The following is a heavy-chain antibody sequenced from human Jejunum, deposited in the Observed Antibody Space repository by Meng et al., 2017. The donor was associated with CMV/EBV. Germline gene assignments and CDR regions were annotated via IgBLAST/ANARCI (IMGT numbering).Heavy chain of an antibody. J-gene: IGHJ4*02. CDR1: GDSISSYY. Sequence: GDSISSYYWNWIRQSPGKGLEFIGFIDHSGSANYNPSLKSRVTMSVDMSKNQFSLKLSSVSAADTAVYYCAKSLITSSWLPKPFDAWGQGTRVTVSS. CDR2: IDHSGSA. D-gene: IGHD6-13*01. V-gene: IGHV4-59*13. CDR3: AKSLITSSWLPKPFDA.